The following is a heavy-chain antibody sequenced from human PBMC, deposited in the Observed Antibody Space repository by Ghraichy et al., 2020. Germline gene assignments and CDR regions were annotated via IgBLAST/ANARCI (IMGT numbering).Heavy chain of an antibody. CDR1: GFTFSDHY. J-gene: IGHJ4*02. CDR3: ARTSDSAFDY. Sequence: GGSLRLSCEVSGFTFSDHYMDWVRQAPGKGLVWVGRSRNKAYSYTTEYAASVKGRFTISRDDSTNSLFLHMNSLKTEDTAVYYCARTSDSAFDYWGQGTLVTVSS. CDR2: SRNKAYSYTT. D-gene: IGHD2-21*01. V-gene: IGHV3-72*01.